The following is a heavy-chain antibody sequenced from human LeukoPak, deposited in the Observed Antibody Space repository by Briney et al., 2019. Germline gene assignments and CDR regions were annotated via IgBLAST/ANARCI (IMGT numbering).Heavy chain of an antibody. CDR1: GYTFNGYY. CDR2: INPNSGGT. V-gene: IGHV1-2*02. D-gene: IGHD1-26*01. J-gene: IGHJ4*02. CDR3: ARGSIVGAAFDYFDY. Sequence: VASVKVSCKASGYTFNGYYKHWVRQAPGQGLEWMGWINPNSGGTNYAQKFQGRVTMTRDTSISTAYMDLSRLRSDDTAVYYCARGSIVGAAFDYFDYWGQGTLVTVSS.